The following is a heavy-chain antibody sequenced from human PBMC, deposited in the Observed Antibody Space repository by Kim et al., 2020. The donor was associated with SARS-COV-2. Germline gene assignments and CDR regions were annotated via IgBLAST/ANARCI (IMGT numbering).Heavy chain of an antibody. J-gene: IGHJ6*02. D-gene: IGHD3-22*01. Sequence: SETLSLTCAVSGGSISSSNWWSWVRQPPGKGLEWIGEIYHSGSTNYNPSLKSRVTISVDKSKNQFSLKLSSVTAADTAVYYCARVLSYYDSSGYPNYYYYYGMDVWGQGTTVTVSS. CDR3: ARVLSYYDSSGYPNYYYYYGMDV. CDR2: IYHSGST. V-gene: IGHV4-4*02. CDR1: GGSISSSNW.